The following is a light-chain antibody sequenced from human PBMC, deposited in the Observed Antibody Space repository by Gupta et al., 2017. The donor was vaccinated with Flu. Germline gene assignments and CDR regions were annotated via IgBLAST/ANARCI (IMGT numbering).Light chain of an antibody. V-gene: IGLV8-61*01. Sequence: QTVVTQEPSLSVSPGGTVTLTCALTSGSVSSSYYPSWFQQTPGQTPRTLIYGTTTRSSGVPDRFSGSILGNKAALTITGAQAEDESDYYCVLYMGSGPSWLFGGGTRLTVL. CDR3: VLYMGSGPSWL. CDR1: SGSVSSSYY. CDR2: GTT. J-gene: IGLJ3*02.